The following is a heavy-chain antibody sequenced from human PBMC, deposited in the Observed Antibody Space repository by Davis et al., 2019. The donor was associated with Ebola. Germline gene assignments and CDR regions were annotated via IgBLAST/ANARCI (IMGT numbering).Heavy chain of an antibody. CDR1: GGSMTGYY. V-gene: IGHV4-59*12. CDR2: IYYSGST. J-gene: IGHJ4*02. D-gene: IGHD5-18*01. Sequence: MPSETLSLICTVSGGSMTGYYWSWIRQAPGKGLEWLAYIYYSGSTNYNPSLKSRVTISVDTSKNQFSLKLSSVTAADTAVYYCARGRRYSYGPPRYWGQGTLVTVSS. CDR3: ARGRRYSYGPPRY.